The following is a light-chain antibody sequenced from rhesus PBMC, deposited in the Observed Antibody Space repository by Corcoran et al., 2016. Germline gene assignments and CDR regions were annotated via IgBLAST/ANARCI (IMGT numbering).Light chain of an antibody. V-gene: IGLV2-13*02. J-gene: IGLJ1*01. CDR1: SSAIGGYNR. CDR2: EVS. CDR3: SSCASSSAHI. Sequence: QAALTQSPSVAGSPGQSVTISCTGTSSAIGGYNRVSWYQQHPGKAPKLMIYEVSKRPSGVSERFSGSKSGNTASRTISGLQAEDGGDYSCSSCASSSAHIFGARTRLTVL.